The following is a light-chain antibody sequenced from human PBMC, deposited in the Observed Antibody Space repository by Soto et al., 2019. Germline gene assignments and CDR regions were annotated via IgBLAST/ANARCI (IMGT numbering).Light chain of an antibody. CDR2: GAA. CDR3: QQRYSAPYT. J-gene: IGKJ5*01. CDR1: QNIDRY. Sequence: DIQMTESASSLSVAGRDSVSINDRTSQNIDRYLNWYQQKPGKAPQVLISGAASLQSGVPSRFSGSGSGTEFTLSISSLQPEDFATYFCQQRYSAPYTFGQGTRLEIK. V-gene: IGKV1-39*01.